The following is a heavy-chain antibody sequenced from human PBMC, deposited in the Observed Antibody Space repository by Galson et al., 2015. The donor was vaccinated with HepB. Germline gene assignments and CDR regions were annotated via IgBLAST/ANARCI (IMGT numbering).Heavy chain of an antibody. CDR3: ARSPPGIAAAGTDY. V-gene: IGHV3-7*03. D-gene: IGHD6-13*01. J-gene: IGHJ4*02. Sequence: SLRLSCAASGFTFSSYWMSWVRQAPGKGLEWVANIKQDGSEKYYVDSVKGRFTISRDNAKNSLYLQMNSLRAEDTAVYYCARSPPGIAAAGTDYWGQGTLVTVSS. CDR1: GFTFSSYW. CDR2: IKQDGSEK.